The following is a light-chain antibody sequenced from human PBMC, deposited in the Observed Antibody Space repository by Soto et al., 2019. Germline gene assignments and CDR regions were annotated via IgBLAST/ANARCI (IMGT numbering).Light chain of an antibody. V-gene: IGKV1-39*01. CDR3: QPSFSPLTFGGGTPQLT. Sequence: DIQMPQSPSSLSASVGDTAIITCRASQTISAYLNWNQKIAGKAPKLLIYTAFTLQTGVPSRFSGSVSGTDFTLTISSLQPEDFATYYCQPSFSPLTFGGGTPQLTFGGGTKVEIK. CDR2: TAF. CDR1: QTISAY. J-gene: IGKJ4*01.